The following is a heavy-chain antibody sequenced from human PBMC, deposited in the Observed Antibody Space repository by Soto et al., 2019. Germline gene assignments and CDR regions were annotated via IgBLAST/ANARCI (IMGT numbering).Heavy chain of an antibody. V-gene: IGHV3-30*04. CDR1: GFTFNSYA. CDR3: ASLGRYCSSTSCPDY. J-gene: IGHJ4*02. Sequence: GGSLRLSCAASGFTFNSYAMHWVRQAPGQGLEWVAVISFNGIDTYYADSVKGRVTISRDNSRNTVFLQMTSLRSEDTAVYYCASLGRYCSSTSCPDYWGQGTLVTVSS. CDR2: ISFNGIDT. D-gene: IGHD2-2*01.